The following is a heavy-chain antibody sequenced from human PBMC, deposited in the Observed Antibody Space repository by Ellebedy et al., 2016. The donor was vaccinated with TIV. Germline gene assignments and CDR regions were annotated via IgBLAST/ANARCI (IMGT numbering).Heavy chain of an antibody. Sequence: PGGSLRLSCAVSGLTFSSYWMHWVRQAPGKGLVWVSRINIDGTTTTYADSVKGRFTISRDNAKNSLYLQMNSLRAEDTAVYYCARDLPDWNPQFDPWGQGTLVTVSS. J-gene: IGHJ5*02. D-gene: IGHD1-1*01. CDR3: ARDLPDWNPQFDP. CDR1: GLTFSSYW. CDR2: INIDGTTT. V-gene: IGHV3-74*03.